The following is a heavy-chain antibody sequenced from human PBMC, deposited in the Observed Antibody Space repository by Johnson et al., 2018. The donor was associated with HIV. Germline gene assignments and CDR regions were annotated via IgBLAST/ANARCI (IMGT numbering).Heavy chain of an antibody. CDR2: ISGSGGST. CDR3: AREWLYGFDI. V-gene: IGHV3-23*04. J-gene: IGHJ3*02. D-gene: IGHD5-24*01. Sequence: VQLVESGGGLVQPGGSLRLSCAASGFTFSSYALTWVRQAPGRGLEWVSTISGSGGSTYYADSVKGRFTISRDNSKNTLYLQMNRLRAEDTAVYYCAREWLYGFDIWGQGTMVTVSS. CDR1: GFTFSSYA.